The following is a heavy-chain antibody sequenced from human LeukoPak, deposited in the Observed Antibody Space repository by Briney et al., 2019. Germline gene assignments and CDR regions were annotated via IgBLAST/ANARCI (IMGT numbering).Heavy chain of an antibody. J-gene: IGHJ4*02. Sequence: PGGSLRLSCAASGFTFSTYGMHWVRQAPGRGLEWVAFIRSDGSSKYYADSVKGRFTISRDNSKNTLYLQMSSLRAEDTAVFYCASRVIVSFDYWGQGTLVTVSS. CDR2: IRSDGSSK. V-gene: IGHV3-30*02. D-gene: IGHD2/OR15-2a*01. CDR1: GFTFSTYG. CDR3: ASRVIVSFDY.